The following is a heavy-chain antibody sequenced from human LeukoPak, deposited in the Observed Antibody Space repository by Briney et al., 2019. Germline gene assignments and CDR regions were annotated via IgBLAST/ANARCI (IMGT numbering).Heavy chain of an antibody. CDR1: GFTFSDYY. J-gene: IGHJ4*02. Sequence: GGSLRLSCAASGFTFSDYYMSWIRQAPGKGLEWVAVISNDGSNKYYADSVKGRFTISRDNSKNTLYLQMNSLRAEDTAVYYCAKGAVTDIYYFDYWGQGTLVTVSS. CDR2: ISNDGSNK. CDR3: AKGAVTDIYYFDY. D-gene: IGHD4-17*01. V-gene: IGHV3-30*18.